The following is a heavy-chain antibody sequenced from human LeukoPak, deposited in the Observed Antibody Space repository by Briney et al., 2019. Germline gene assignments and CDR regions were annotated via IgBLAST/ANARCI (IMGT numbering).Heavy chain of an antibody. J-gene: IGHJ1*01. CDR2: LDPEDGET. D-gene: IGHD3-22*01. CDR1: GYTLTELS. V-gene: IGHV1-24*01. CDR3: ATSGITMIVVVITTWDFQH. Sequence: ASVKVSCKVSGYTLTELSMHWVRQAPGKGLEWMGGLDPEDGETIYAQKFQGRVTMTEDTSTDTAYMELSSLRSEDTAVYYCATSGITMIVVVITTWDFQHWGQGTLVTVSS.